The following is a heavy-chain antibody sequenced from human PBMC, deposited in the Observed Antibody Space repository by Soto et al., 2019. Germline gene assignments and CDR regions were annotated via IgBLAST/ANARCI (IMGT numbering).Heavy chain of an antibody. CDR2: INAGNGNT. CDR3: ARVIGGGSFRNWFDP. Sequence: ASVKVSCKASGYTFTSYAMHWVRQAPGQRLEWMGWINAGNGNTKYSQKFQGRVTITRDTSASTAYMELSSLRSEDTAVYYCARVIGGGSFRNWFDPWGQGTLVT. D-gene: IGHD1-26*01. CDR1: GYTFTSYA. J-gene: IGHJ5*02. V-gene: IGHV1-3*01.